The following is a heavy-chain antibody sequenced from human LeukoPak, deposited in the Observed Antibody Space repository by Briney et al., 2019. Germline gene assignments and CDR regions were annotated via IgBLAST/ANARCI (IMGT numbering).Heavy chain of an antibody. CDR3: AREVGGSYTGDFDY. J-gene: IGHJ4*02. D-gene: IGHD1-26*01. V-gene: IGHV1-18*01. Sequence: RASVEVSCKASGYTFTSYGISWVRQAPGQGLEWMGWISAYNGNTNYAQKLQGRVTMTTDTSTSTAYMELRSLRSDDTAVYYCAREVGGSYTGDFDYWGQGTLVTVSS. CDR2: ISAYNGNT. CDR1: GYTFTSYG.